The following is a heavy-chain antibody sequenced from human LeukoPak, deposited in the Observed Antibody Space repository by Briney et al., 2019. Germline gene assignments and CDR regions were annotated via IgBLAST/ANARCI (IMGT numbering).Heavy chain of an antibody. J-gene: IGHJ4*02. V-gene: IGHV1-46*01. D-gene: IGHD3-3*01. CDR1: GYTFTSYY. Sequence: ASVKVSCKASGYTFTSYYMHWVRQAPGQGLEWMGIINPSGGSTSYAQKFQGRVTMTRDTSTSTVYMELSSLRSEDTAVYYCARDNGRYYDFWSGYYNPPDYWGQGTLVTVSS. CDR2: INPSGGST. CDR3: ARDNGRYYDFWSGYYNPPDY.